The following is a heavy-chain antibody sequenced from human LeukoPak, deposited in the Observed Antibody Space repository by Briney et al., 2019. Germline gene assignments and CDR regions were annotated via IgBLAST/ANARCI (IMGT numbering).Heavy chain of an antibody. Sequence: PGGSLRLSCAASGFTFRNYNFNWVRQAPGKGLEWVSYIGRNFPYFPSTKHYADSVRGRFTISRDDAKNSLYPEINGLRAEDTAVYYCARDLLFGATSYFDQWGQGAPVTVSS. J-gene: IGHJ4*02. D-gene: IGHD2-15*01. CDR2: IGRNFPYFPSTK. V-gene: IGHV3-48*01. CDR1: GFTFRNYN. CDR3: ARDLLFGATSYFDQ.